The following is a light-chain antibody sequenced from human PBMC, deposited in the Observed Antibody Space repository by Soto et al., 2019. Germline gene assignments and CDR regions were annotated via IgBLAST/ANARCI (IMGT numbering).Light chain of an antibody. CDR2: DAS. J-gene: IGKJ1*01. CDR1: QSISSW. V-gene: IGKV1-5*01. CDR3: QQYNSYCT. Sequence: DIQMNQSPSTLSASVGDRVTTTFRASQSISSWLAWYQQKPGKAPKLLIYDASSLESGVPSRFSGSGSGTEFTLTISSLQPDDFATYYCQQYNSYCTFGQGTKVDIK.